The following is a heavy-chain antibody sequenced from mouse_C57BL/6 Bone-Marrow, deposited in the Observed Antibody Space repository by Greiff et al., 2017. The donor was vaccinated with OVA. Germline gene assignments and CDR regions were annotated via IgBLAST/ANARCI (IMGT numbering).Heavy chain of an antibody. J-gene: IGHJ4*01. D-gene: IGHD1-1*01. CDR2: IRLKSDNYAT. Sequence: EVKVEESGGGLVQPGGSMKLSCVASGFTFSNYWMNWVRQSPEKGLEWVAQIRLKSDNYATHYAESGKGRFTISRDDSKSSVYLQMNNLRAEDTGIYYCTEDYGSPYYYAMDYWGQGTSVTVSS. V-gene: IGHV6-3*01. CDR1: GFTFSNYW. CDR3: TEDYGSPYYYAMDY.